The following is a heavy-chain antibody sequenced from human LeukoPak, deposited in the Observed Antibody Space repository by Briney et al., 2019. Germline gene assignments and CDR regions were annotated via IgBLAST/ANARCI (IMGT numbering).Heavy chain of an antibody. J-gene: IGHJ4*02. Sequence: PGRSLRLSCAASGFTFSSYAMHWVRQAPGKGLEWVAVISYDGSNKYYADSVKGRFTISRDNSKNTLYLQMNSLRAEDTAVYYCARDHNYESSGLDYWGQGTLVTVSS. CDR2: ISYDGSNK. CDR1: GFTFSSYA. V-gene: IGHV3-30-3*01. D-gene: IGHD3-22*01. CDR3: ARDHNYESSGLDY.